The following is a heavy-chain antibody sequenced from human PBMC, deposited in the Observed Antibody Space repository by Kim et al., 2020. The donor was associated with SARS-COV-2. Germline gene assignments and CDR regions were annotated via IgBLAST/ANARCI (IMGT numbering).Heavy chain of an antibody. J-gene: IGHJ4*02. Sequence: GGSLRLSCSASGFTFSSYAMHWVRQAPGKGLEYVSAISSNGGSTYYADSVKGRFTISRDNSKNTLYLQMSSLRAEDTAVYYCVKGTGGYSGYDLSHRFDYWGQGTLVTVSS. V-gene: IGHV3-64D*09. CDR1: GFTFSSYA. CDR2: ISSNGGST. CDR3: VKGTGGYSGYDLSHRFDY. D-gene: IGHD5-12*01.